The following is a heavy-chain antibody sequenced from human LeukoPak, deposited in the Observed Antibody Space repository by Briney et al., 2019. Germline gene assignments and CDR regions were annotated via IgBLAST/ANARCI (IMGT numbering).Heavy chain of an antibody. Sequence: ASVKVSCKASGYTFTGYYMHWVRQAPGQGLEWMGLINPNSGGTNYAQKFQGRVTMTRDTSISTAYMELSRLRSDDTAVYYCARGYSSSWYPVTDAFDIWGQGTMVTVSS. CDR2: INPNSGGT. V-gene: IGHV1-2*02. J-gene: IGHJ3*02. CDR3: ARGYSSSWYPVTDAFDI. CDR1: GYTFTGYY. D-gene: IGHD6-13*01.